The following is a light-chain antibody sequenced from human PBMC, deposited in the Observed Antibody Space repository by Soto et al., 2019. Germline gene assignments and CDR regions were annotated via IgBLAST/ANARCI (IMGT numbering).Light chain of an antibody. Sequence: IVLTQSPATLSLSPGERATLSCRASQSVGNNLAWYQQKPGQAPRLLIYDVFNRATGIPARFSGSGSGTDFTLTISSLEPEDFAVYYCLQRSVWPWTFVQGTKVEVK. CDR1: QSVGNN. J-gene: IGKJ1*01. V-gene: IGKV3-11*01. CDR2: DVF. CDR3: LQRSVWPWT.